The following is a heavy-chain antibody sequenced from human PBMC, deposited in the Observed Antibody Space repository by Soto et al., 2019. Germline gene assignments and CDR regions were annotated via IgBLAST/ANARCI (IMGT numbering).Heavy chain of an antibody. J-gene: IGHJ4*02. D-gene: IGHD1-26*01. CDR3: ATGQAGASYFDY. Sequence: GASVKVSCKVSGYTLTELSMHCVRQAPGKGLEWMGGFDPEDGETIYAQKFQGRVTMTEDTSTDTAYMELSSLRSEDTAVYYCATGQAGASYFDYWGQGTLVTVSS. CDR2: FDPEDGET. CDR1: GYTLTELS. V-gene: IGHV1-24*01.